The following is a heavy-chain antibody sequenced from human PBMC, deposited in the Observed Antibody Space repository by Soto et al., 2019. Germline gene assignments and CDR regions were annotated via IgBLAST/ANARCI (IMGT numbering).Heavy chain of an antibody. CDR3: AQTLGLAVAGPGRFDL. D-gene: IGHD6-19*01. CDR2: IIPIFGTA. V-gene: IGHV1-69*12. J-gene: IGHJ2*01. Sequence: QVQLVQSGAAVKKPGSSVKVSCKASGGTFSTYAISWVRQVPGQGLEWMGGIIPIFGTANYAQRFQGRVTITADESTSTAYMQLSSLRSEDTAVYYCAQTLGLAVAGPGRFDLWGRGTLVTVSS. CDR1: GGTFSTYA.